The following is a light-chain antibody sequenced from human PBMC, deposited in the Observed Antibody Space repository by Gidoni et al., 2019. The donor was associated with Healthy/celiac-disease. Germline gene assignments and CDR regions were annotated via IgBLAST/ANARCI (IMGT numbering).Light chain of an antibody. CDR2: AAS. V-gene: IGKV1-27*01. CDR3: QEYNSAPRT. Sequence: DIQMTQSPSSLSASVGDRVTITCRASQGISNYLAWYQQKPGKVPKLLIYAASTLQAGVPSRFSGSVSGTDFTLTISSLQPEDVANYYCQEYNSAPRTFGQGTKVEIK. CDR1: QGISNY. J-gene: IGKJ1*01.